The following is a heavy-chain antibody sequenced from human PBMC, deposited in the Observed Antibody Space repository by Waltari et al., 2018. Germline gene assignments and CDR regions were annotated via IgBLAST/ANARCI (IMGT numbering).Heavy chain of an antibody. CDR3: ARGFRYCSSTSCYTSYYGMDV. CDR1: GYTFTSYD. J-gene: IGHJ6*02. D-gene: IGHD2-2*02. V-gene: IGHV1-8*01. Sequence: QVQLVQSGAEVKQPGASVKVSCTASGYTFTSYDIHWVRQATGQGLEWMGWMNPNSGNTGYAQKFQGRVTMTRNTSISTAYMELSSLRSEDTAVYYCARGFRYCSSTSCYTSYYGMDVWGQGTTVTVSS. CDR2: MNPNSGNT.